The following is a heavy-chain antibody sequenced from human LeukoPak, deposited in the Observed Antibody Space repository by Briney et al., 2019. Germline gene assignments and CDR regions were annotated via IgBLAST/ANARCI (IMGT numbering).Heavy chain of an antibody. V-gene: IGHV3-23*01. J-gene: IGHJ4*02. CDR3: ARGRGSERY. CDR1: GFTFSSYA. CDR2: FSGSGGNT. Sequence: GGSLRLSCAASGFTFSSYAMSWVRQAPGKGLEWVSTFSGSGGNTYYADSVKGRFTISRDNSKNTLYLQMNSLRAEDTAVYYCARGRGSERYWGQGTLVTVSS.